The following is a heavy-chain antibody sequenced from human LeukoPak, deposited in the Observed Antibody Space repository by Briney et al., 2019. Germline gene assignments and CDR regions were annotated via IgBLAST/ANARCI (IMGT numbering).Heavy chain of an antibody. D-gene: IGHD1-26*01. CDR2: INPNSGGT. CDR1: GYTFTGYF. Sequence: ASVKVSCKASGYTFTGYFMHWVRQAPGQGLEWMGWINPNSGGTNYAQKFQDRVTMTRDTSISTAYMELSSLRSDDTAVFYCARDTIVGGRADFDFWGQGTLVTVSS. V-gene: IGHV1-2*02. CDR3: ARDTIVGGRADFDF. J-gene: IGHJ4*02.